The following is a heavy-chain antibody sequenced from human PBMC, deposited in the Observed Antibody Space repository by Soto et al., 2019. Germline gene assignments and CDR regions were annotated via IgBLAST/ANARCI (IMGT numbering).Heavy chain of an antibody. CDR2: ISAYNGNT. CDR1: GYTFTSYG. V-gene: IGHV1-18*01. D-gene: IGHD3-9*01. Sequence: GASVKVFCKASGYTFTSYGISWVRQAPGQGLEWMGWISAYNGNTNYAQKLQGRVTMTTDTSTSTAYMELRSLRSDDTAVYYCARVSYDILTGYPSRFDPWGQGTLVTVSS. J-gene: IGHJ5*02. CDR3: ARVSYDILTGYPSRFDP.